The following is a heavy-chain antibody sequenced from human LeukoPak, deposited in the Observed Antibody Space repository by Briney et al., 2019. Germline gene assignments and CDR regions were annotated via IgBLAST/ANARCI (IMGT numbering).Heavy chain of an antibody. CDR1: GGSISSYY. V-gene: IGHV4-59*01. CDR2: IYYSGST. J-gene: IGHJ4*02. D-gene: IGHD2-8*01. Sequence: SETLSLTCTVSGGSISSYYWSWIRQPPGKGLEWIGYIYYSGSTNHNPSLKSRVAISVDTSKNQFSLKLSSVTAADTAVYYCAREAGYCTNGVCYNGGPFDYWGQGTLVTVSS. CDR3: AREAGYCTNGVCYNGGPFDY.